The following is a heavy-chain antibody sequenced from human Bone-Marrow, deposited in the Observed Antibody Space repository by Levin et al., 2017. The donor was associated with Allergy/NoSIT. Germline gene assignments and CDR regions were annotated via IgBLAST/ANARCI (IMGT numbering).Heavy chain of an antibody. V-gene: IGHV3-11*01. CDR3: ARGPSGSYPFDI. CDR2: ISSSGSTI. CDR1: GFTFSDYY. J-gene: IGHJ3*02. Sequence: GESLKISCAASGFTFSDYYMSWIRQAPGKGLEWVSYISSSGSTIYYADSVKGRFTISRDNAKNSLYLQMNSLRAEDTAVYYCARGPSGSYPFDIWGQGTMVTVSS. D-gene: IGHD3-10*01.